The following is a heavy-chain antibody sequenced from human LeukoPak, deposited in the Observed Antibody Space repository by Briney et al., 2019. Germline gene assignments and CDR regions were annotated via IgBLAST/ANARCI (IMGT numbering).Heavy chain of an antibody. V-gene: IGHV3-15*01. J-gene: IGHJ4*02. Sequence: GGSLRLSCAASGFTFGDAWMSWVRQAPGKGLEWVGRIKSKTDGGTTDYAAPVKGRFTISRDDSENTLYLQMNSLKTEDTAVYYCITHRLEYDILTGSYIAISHYWGQGSLVSVSS. CDR1: GFTFGDAW. CDR2: IKSKTDGGTT. CDR3: ITHRLEYDILTGSYIAISHY. D-gene: IGHD3-9*01.